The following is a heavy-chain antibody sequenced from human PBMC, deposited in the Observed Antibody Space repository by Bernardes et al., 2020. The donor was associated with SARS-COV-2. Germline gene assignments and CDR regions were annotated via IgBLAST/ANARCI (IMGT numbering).Heavy chain of an antibody. D-gene: IGHD1-26*01. J-gene: IGHJ3*02. CDR3: ARLGGSYYVGYAFDI. CDR2: IYYSGST. CDR1: GGSISSYY. Sequence: SETLSLTCTVSGGSISSYYWSWIRQPPGKGLEWIGYIYYSGSTNYNPSLKSRVTISVDTSKNQFSLKLSSVTAADTAVYYCARLGGSYYVGYAFDIWGQGTMVTVSS. V-gene: IGHV4-59*01.